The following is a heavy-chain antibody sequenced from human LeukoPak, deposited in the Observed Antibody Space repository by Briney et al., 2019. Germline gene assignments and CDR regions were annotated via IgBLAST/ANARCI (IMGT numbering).Heavy chain of an antibody. V-gene: IGHV3-30*03. J-gene: IGHJ4*02. CDR2: ISYDGSNK. D-gene: IGHD1-26*01. CDR1: GFTFSSYG. CDR3: ARNGLGATTPNFDY. Sequence: GRSLRLSCAASGFTFSSYGMHWVRQAPGKGLEWVAVISYDGSNKYYADSVKGRFTISRDNSKNTLYLQMNSLRAEDTAVYYCARNGLGATTPNFDYWGQGTPGHRLL.